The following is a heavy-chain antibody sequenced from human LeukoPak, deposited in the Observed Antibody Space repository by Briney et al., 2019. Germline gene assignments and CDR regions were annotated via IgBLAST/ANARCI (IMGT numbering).Heavy chain of an antibody. CDR2: INHSGST. CDR1: GGSFSGYY. V-gene: IGHV4-34*01. CDR3: ARGGYSYGSYFDY. J-gene: IGHJ4*02. D-gene: IGHD5-18*01. Sequence: PSETLSLTCAVYGGSFSGYYWSWIRQPPGKGLEWIGEINHSGSTNCNPSLKSRVTISVDTSKNQFSLKLSSVTAADTAVYYCARGGYSYGSYFDYWGQGTLVTVSS.